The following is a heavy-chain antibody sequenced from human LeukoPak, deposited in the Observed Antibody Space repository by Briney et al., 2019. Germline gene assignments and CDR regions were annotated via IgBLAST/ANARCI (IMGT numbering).Heavy chain of an antibody. J-gene: IGHJ4*02. CDR3: ASPHYYDSSGYYNY. CDR2: ISGSGGST. Sequence: GGSLRLSCAASGFTFSSYAMSWVRQAPGKGLEWVSAISGSGGSTYYADSVKGRFTISRDNSKNTLYLQMNSLRAEDTAVYYCASPHYYDSSGYYNYWGQGTLVTVPS. V-gene: IGHV3-23*01. D-gene: IGHD3-22*01. CDR1: GFTFSSYA.